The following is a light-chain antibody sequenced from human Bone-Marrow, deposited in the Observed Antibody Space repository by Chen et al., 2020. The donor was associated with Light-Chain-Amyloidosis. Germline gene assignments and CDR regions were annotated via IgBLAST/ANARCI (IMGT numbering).Light chain of an antibody. J-gene: IGLJ3*02. CDR3: AAWDDSLSGRV. CDR1: SSNIGSNY. Sequence: QSVLTQPTSASGTPGQRVTISCSGSSSNIGSNYVYWYQQLPGTAPKLLIYRNNQRPSGVPDRCSGSESGTSDSLAISGLRSEDEADYYCAAWDDSLSGRVFGGGTKLTVL. V-gene: IGLV1-47*01. CDR2: RNN.